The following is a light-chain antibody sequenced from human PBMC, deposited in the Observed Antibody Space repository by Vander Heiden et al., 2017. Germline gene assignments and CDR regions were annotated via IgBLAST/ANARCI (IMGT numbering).Light chain of an antibody. Sequence: QMTQSPSSVSAAVGDRVTITCRASQGISSWLVWYQQKPGKAPNLLIYAASRLQSGVPSRFSGSGSGTDFTLTINSLQPEDFATYYCQQANSFPLTFGGGTKVEIK. CDR2: AAS. V-gene: IGKV1-12*01. CDR3: QQANSFPLT. CDR1: QGISSW. J-gene: IGKJ4*01.